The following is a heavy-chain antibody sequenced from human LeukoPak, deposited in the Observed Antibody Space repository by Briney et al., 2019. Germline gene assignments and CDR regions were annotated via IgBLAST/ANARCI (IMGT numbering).Heavy chain of an antibody. D-gene: IGHD3-10*01. CDR1: GFIFSSYG. CDR2: ILYDGSNE. Sequence: GGSLRLSCAASGFIFSSYGMHWVRQAPGKGLEWVAVILYDGSNEYYADSVKGRFTISRDNSKNTLFLQMNSLRAEDTAVYYCARNRADTLVRGVYLDYWGQGTLVTVSS. J-gene: IGHJ4*02. V-gene: IGHV3-30*03. CDR3: ARNRADTLVRGVYLDY.